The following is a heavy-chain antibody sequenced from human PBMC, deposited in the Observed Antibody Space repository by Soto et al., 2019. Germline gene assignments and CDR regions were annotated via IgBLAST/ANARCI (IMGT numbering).Heavy chain of an antibody. CDR3: AKSAGGYCSTTTCAGNFGYFDL. CDR1: GFTFSSYA. J-gene: IGHJ2*01. Sequence: EVQLLESGGGLVQPGGSLRLSCAASGFTFSSYAMSWVRQAPEKGLEWVSGISGSGDSTYYADSVKGRFTISRDNSKSTLYLQMNSLRADDTAVYYCAKSAGGYCSTTTCAGNFGYFDLWGRGTLVTVSS. CDR2: ISGSGDST. V-gene: IGHV3-23*01. D-gene: IGHD2-2*01.